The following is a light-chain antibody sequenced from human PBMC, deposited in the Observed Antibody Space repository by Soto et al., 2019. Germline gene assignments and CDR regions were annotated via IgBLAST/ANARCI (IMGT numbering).Light chain of an antibody. CDR2: EVS. CDR1: SSDVGIYNY. Sequence: QSVLTHPASVSGSPGQSIAISCTGSSSDVGIYNYVSWYQQHPGKVSKLIIYEVSNRPSGVSNRFSGSKSGNTASLTISGLQAEDEADYYCSSYTTSSTRVFGTGTKVTVL. J-gene: IGLJ1*01. V-gene: IGLV2-14*01. CDR3: SSYTTSSTRV.